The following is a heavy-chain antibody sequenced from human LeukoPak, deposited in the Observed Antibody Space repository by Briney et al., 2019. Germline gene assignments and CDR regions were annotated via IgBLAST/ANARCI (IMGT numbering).Heavy chain of an antibody. CDR3: AKSGGYGLIDY. Sequence: NPSETLSLTCTVSGDSISSGNFYWSWIRQPAGKGLEWIGRIYTSGSTNYNPSLKSRCTISVDTSKSQFSLKLSSVTAADTAVYYCAKSGGYGLIDYWGQGTLVTVSS. D-gene: IGHD6-25*01. CDR2: IYTSGST. V-gene: IGHV4-61*02. J-gene: IGHJ4*01. CDR1: GDSISSGNFY.